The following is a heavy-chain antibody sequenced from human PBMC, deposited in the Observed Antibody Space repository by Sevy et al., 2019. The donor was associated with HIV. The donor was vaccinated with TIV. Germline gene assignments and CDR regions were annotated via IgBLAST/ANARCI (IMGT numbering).Heavy chain of an antibody. CDR2: IYYSGST. V-gene: IGHV4-59*13. CDR1: GGSISSYY. D-gene: IGHD3-22*01. CDR3: ARAGITMIKGAFDI. J-gene: IGHJ3*02. Sequence: SETLSLTCTVSGGSISSYYWSWIRQPPGKGLKWIGYIYYSGSTNYNPSLKSRVTISVDTSKNQFSLKLSSVTAADTAVYYCARAGITMIKGAFDIWGQGTMVTVSS.